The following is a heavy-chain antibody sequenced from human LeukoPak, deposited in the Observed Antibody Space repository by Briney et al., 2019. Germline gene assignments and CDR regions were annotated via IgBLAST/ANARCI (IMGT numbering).Heavy chain of an antibody. CDR1: GFTFSSYA. D-gene: IGHD6-6*01. V-gene: IGHV3-23*01. CDR3: ARGEKYSSSRVDY. Sequence: GGSLRLSCAASGFTFSSYAMSWVRQAPGKGLEWVSAISGSGGSTYYADSVKGRFTISRDNAKNSLYLQMNSLRAEDTAVYCCARGEKYSSSRVDYWGQGTLVTVSS. J-gene: IGHJ4*02. CDR2: ISGSGGST.